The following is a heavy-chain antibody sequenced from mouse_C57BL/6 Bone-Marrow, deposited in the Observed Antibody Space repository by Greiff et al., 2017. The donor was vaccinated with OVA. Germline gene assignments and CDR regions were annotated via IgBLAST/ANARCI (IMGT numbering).Heavy chain of an antibody. J-gene: IGHJ2*01. D-gene: IGHD1-1*01. Sequence: QVQLQQSGPELVKPGASVKISCKASGYAFSSSWMNWVKQRPGKGLEWIGRIYPGDGDTNYNGKFKGKATLTADKSSSTAYMQLSSLTSEDSAVYCCASYYDGSSDERNFDYWGQGTTLTVSS. CDR2: IYPGDGDT. CDR3: ASYYDGSSDERNFDY. V-gene: IGHV1-82*01. CDR1: GYAFSSSW.